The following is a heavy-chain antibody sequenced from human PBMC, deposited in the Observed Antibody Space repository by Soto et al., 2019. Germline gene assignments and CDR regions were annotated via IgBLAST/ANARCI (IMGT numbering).Heavy chain of an antibody. Sequence: GVSLRLSCAASGFTFDYYAMHWVRLAPGKGLEWVSGISLNSGSRGYSDSVKRRFTISRDNAKNSLYLQMNSLRAEDTALYYCAKGEQQLSYYYYGMDVWGQGTTVTVSS. V-gene: IGHV3-9*01. CDR1: GFTFDYYA. CDR2: ISLNSGSR. CDR3: AKGEQQLSYYYYGMDV. J-gene: IGHJ6*02. D-gene: IGHD6-13*01.